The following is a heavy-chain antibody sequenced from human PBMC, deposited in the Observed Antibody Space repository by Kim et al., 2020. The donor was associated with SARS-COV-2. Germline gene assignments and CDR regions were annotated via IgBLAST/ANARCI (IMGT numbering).Heavy chain of an antibody. D-gene: IGHD7-27*01. Sequence: SETLSLTCTVSGGSISSGSYYWSWIRQPAGKGLEWIGRIYTSGSTNYNPSLKSRVTISVDTSKNQFSLELSSVTAADTAVYYCAREGSWGPVDYWGQGTLVTVSS. J-gene: IGHJ4*02. V-gene: IGHV4-61*02. CDR3: AREGSWGPVDY. CDR2: IYTSGST. CDR1: GGSISSGSYY.